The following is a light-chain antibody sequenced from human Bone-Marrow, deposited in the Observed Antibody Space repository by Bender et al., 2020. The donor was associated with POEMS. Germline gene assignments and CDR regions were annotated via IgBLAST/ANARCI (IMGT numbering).Light chain of an antibody. CDR3: CSYAGTSTWV. CDR1: SSDVGAYNY. Sequence: QSALTQDASVSGSPGQSITISCTGTSSDVGAYNYVSWYQQHPGEAPKLMIYEVTNRPSGVSNRFSGSKSGNTASLTISGLQAEDEADYYCCSYAGTSTWVFGGGTKVTVL. J-gene: IGLJ3*02. V-gene: IGLV2-14*01. CDR2: EVT.